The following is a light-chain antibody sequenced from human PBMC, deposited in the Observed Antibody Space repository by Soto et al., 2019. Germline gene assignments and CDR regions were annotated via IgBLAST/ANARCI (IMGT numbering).Light chain of an antibody. V-gene: IGKV3-20*01. CDR1: QSVSSNY. CDR2: GAS. CDR3: QQYGSSPLT. J-gene: IGKJ4*01. Sequence: EIVLTQSPGTLSLSPGERDTLSCRASQSVSSNYLAWHQQKPGQAPRLLIYGASSRATGTPDRFSGSGSGTDFTLTISRLEPEDFVVYYCQQYGSSPLTFGGGTKVAIK.